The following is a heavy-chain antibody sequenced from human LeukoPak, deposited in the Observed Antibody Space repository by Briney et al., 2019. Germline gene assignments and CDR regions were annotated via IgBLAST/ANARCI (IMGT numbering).Heavy chain of an antibody. CDR3: ARDRPFDI. J-gene: IGHJ3*02. CDR1: GFTFSSYA. Sequence: GGSLRLSCAASGFTFSSYAMHWVRQAPGKGLEWVAVISYDGSNKYYADSVKGRFTISRDNSKNTLYLQMNSLRAEGTAVYYCARDRPFDIWGQGTMVTVSS. V-gene: IGHV3-30*04. CDR2: ISYDGSNK.